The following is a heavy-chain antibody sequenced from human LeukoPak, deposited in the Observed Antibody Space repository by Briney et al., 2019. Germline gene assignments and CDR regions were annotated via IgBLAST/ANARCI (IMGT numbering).Heavy chain of an antibody. CDR2: ISWNSGSI. D-gene: IGHD2-8*01. V-gene: IGHV3-9*01. Sequence: PGGSLRLSCAASGFTFDDYAMHWVRQAPGKGLEWVSGISWNSGSIGYADSVKGRFTISRDNAKNSLYLQMNSLRAEDTALYYCAKFSEWAPSGVDAFDIWGQGTMVTVSS. CDR3: AKFSEWAPSGVDAFDI. J-gene: IGHJ3*02. CDR1: GFTFDDYA.